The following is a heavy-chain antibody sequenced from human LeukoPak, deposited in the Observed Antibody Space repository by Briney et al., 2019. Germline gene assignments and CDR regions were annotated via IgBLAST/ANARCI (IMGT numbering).Heavy chain of an antibody. Sequence: GGSLRLSCAASGFTFSSYGMHWVRQAPGKGLEWVAVIWYDGSNKYYADSVKGRFTISRDNSKNTLYLQMNSLRAEDTAVYYCARIAPYYYDSSGYYYGAFDIWGQGTMVTVSS. V-gene: IGHV3-30*19. CDR2: IWYDGSNK. CDR1: GFTFSSYG. CDR3: ARIAPYYYDSSGYYYGAFDI. D-gene: IGHD3-22*01. J-gene: IGHJ3*02.